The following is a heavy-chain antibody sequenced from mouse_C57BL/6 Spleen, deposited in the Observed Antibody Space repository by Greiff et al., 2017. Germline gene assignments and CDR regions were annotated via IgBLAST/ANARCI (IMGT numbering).Heavy chain of an antibody. CDR1: GFNIKNTY. CDR2: IDPANGNT. D-gene: IGHD2-4*01. CDR3: AKGPYDYDVRYYAMDY. J-gene: IGHJ4*01. V-gene: IGHV14-3*01. Sequence: LVESVAELVRPGASVKLSCTASGFNIKNTYMHWVKQRPEQGLEWIGRIDPANGNTTYAPKFQGKATMTTDKSSNTAYLQLGSLTSEDTAIYYCAKGPYDYDVRYYAMDYWGQGTSVTVSS.